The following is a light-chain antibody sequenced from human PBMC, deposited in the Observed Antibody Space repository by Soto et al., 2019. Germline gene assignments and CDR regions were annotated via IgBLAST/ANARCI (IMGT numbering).Light chain of an antibody. CDR2: GAS. CDR1: QSFSSSY. J-gene: IGKJ3*01. Sequence: DIVLTQSPGSLSLPPGERATLSCRASQSFSSSYLAWYQQKPGQAPRLLIYGASSRATGIPDRFSGSGSGTDFTLTISRLEPEDFAEYYCQQYGSSPFTFGPGTKVDIK. V-gene: IGKV3-20*01. CDR3: QQYGSSPFT.